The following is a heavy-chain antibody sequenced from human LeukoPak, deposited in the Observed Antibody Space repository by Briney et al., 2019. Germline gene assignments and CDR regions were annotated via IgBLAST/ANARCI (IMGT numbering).Heavy chain of an antibody. J-gene: IGHJ6*02. CDR2: IKQDGSEK. V-gene: IGHV3-7*01. D-gene: IGHD5-24*01. CDR1: GFTFSSYW. Sequence: GGSLRLSCAASGFTFSSYWMSWVRQAPGKGLEWVANIKQDGSEKYYVDSVKGRFTISRDNAKNSLYLQTNSLRAEDTAVYYCARTPRDRRYYGMDVWGQGTTVTVSS. CDR3: ARTPRDRRYYGMDV.